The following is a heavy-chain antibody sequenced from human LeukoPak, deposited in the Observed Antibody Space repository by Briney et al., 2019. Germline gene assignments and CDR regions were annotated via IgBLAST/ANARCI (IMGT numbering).Heavy chain of an antibody. CDR3: ARDLHGDYSFQH. J-gene: IGHJ1*01. Sequence: PGGSLRLSCAASGFTFSSYAMSWVGQAPGKGLEWVSYISSSSSTIYYADSVKGRFTISRDNAKNSLYLQMNSLRDEDTAVYYCARDLHGDYSFQHWGQGTLVTVSS. CDR2: ISSSSSTI. V-gene: IGHV3-48*02. CDR1: GFTFSSYA. D-gene: IGHD4-17*01.